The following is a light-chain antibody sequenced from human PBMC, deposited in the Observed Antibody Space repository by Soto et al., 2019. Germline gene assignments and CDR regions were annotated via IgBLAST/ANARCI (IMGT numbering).Light chain of an antibody. CDR1: QSVSSSY. CDR2: GAS. V-gene: IGKV3-20*01. Sequence: EIVLTQSPGTLSLSPGERATLSCRASQSVSSSYLAWYQQKPGQAPRLLIYGASTRATGIPDRFGGSGSVTDFTLTISRLEPEDFAVYYCQQYGSSSTWTFGQGTKVEIK. J-gene: IGKJ1*01. CDR3: QQYGSSSTWT.